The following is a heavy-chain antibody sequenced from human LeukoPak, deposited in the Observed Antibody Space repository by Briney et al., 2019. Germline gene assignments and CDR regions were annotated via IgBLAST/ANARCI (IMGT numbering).Heavy chain of an antibody. CDR1: GYSISRDHH. CDR3: VRVDWTPDY. Sequence: SETLSLTCVVSGYSISRDHHWGWIRQPPGKGLEWIGCVHHAGSTYYNMSLKSRVTISVDTSKNQFSLKMSSVTAAETAVYYCVRVDWTPDYWGQGILVTVPS. J-gene: IGHJ4*02. V-gene: IGHV4-38-2*01. CDR2: VHHAGST. D-gene: IGHD1-1*01.